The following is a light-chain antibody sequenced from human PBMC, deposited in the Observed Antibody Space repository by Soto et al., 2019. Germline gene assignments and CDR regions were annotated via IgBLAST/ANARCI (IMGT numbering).Light chain of an antibody. V-gene: IGLV2-8*01. Sequence: QPVLTQPPSASGSPGQSVTISCTGTSSDVGGYNYVSWYQQHPDKAPKLMIYEVSKRPSGVPDRFSGSKSGNTASLTVSGLQADDEADYYCSSYAGSNILLFGGGTKLTVL. CDR2: EVS. J-gene: IGLJ2*01. CDR1: SSDVGGYNY. CDR3: SSYAGSNILL.